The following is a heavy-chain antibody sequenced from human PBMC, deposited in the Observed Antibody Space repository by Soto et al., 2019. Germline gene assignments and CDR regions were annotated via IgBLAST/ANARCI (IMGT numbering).Heavy chain of an antibody. V-gene: IGHV3-23*01. CDR2: IGGSGGST. CDR1: GFTFSSYA. Sequence: GGSLRLSCAASGFTFSSYAMSWVRQAPGKGLEWVSAIGGSGGSTYYADSVKGRFTISRDNSKNTLYLQMNSLRAEDTAVYYCATDPGIAVAAYDSEYFQHWGRGTVVTVSS. J-gene: IGHJ1*01. D-gene: IGHD6-19*01. CDR3: ATDPGIAVAAYDSEYFQH.